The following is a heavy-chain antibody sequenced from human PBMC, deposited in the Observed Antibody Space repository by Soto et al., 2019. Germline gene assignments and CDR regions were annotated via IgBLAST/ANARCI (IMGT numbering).Heavy chain of an antibody. Sequence: PSETLSLTCTVSGGSISSGDYYWSWIRQPPGKGLEWIGYIFYSGTTYHNPSLKSRVTISIDTSKNQSSLKLSSVTAADAAVYYCARGLNDYGSGSYYYYYGLDVWGQGSTVTVSS. CDR3: ARGLNDYGSGSYYYYYGLDV. V-gene: IGHV4-30-4*01. D-gene: IGHD3-10*01. CDR1: GGSISSGDYY. J-gene: IGHJ6*02. CDR2: IFYSGTT.